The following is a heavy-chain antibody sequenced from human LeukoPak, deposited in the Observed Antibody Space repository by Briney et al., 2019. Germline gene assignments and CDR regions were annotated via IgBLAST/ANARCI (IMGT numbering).Heavy chain of an antibody. J-gene: IGHJ4*02. CDR1: GYTFTGYY. V-gene: IGHV1-2*02. D-gene: IGHD2-2*01. Sequence: ASVKVCCKASGYTFTGYYMHWVRQAPGRGLEWMGWINPNSGGTNYAQKFQGRVTMTRDTSISTAYMELSRLRSDDTAVYYCAREYQLLSFDYWGQGTLVTVSS. CDR3: AREYQLLSFDY. CDR2: INPNSGGT.